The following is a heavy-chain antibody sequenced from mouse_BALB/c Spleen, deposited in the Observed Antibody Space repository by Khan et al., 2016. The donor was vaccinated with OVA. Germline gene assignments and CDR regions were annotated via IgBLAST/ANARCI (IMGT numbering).Heavy chain of an antibody. Sequence: EVELVESGGDLVKPGGSLKLSCSASGFTFSSYAMSWVRQTPEKRLEWVATISSGGDYIYYPDTVKGRFTISRDNTKSTLYLQMSSLKSEDTAMYYCTRHNYGPFAYWGQGTLVTVSA. V-gene: IGHV5-6*01. CDR1: GFTFSSYA. J-gene: IGHJ3*01. CDR3: TRHNYGPFAY. CDR2: ISSGGDYI. D-gene: IGHD1-1*01.